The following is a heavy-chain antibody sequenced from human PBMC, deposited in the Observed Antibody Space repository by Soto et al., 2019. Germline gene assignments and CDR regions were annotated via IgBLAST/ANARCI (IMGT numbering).Heavy chain of an antibody. J-gene: IGHJ4*02. CDR1: GGSISSYY. Sequence: QVQLQESGPGLVKPSETLSLTCTVSGGSISSYYWSWIRQPPGKGLEWIGYIYYSGSTNYNRSLKSRVTISVDTSKNQFSLKLSSVTAADTAVYYCARASKTTPFRNWGQGTLVTVSS. CDR2: IYYSGST. CDR3: ARASKTTPFRN. V-gene: IGHV4-59*01.